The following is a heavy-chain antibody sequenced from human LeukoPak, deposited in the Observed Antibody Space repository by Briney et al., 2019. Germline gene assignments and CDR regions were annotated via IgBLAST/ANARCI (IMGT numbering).Heavy chain of an antibody. J-gene: IGHJ4*02. CDR1: GYTLTELS. CDR2: FDPEDGET. D-gene: IGHD3-3*01. CDR3: ATGSGYYSDY. V-gene: IGHV1-24*01. Sequence: EASVKVSCKVSGYTLTELSMHWVRQAPGKGLEGMGVFDPEDGETIYAQKFQGRVTMTEDTSTDTAYMELSSLRSQDTGVYYCATGSGYYSDYWGQGTLVTVSS.